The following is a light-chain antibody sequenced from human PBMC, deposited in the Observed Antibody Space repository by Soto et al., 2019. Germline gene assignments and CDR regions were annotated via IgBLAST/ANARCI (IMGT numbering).Light chain of an antibody. J-gene: IGKJ4*01. Sequence: EIVMTQSPATLSVSPGERATLSCRASQSVSSNLAWYQQKPGQAPRLLFYGASTRATGIPARFSGSGSGTEFTLNISSLQSEDFAVYYCQQYNKWPPLTFGGGTKVEIK. CDR3: QQYNKWPPLT. CDR2: GAS. V-gene: IGKV3-15*01. CDR1: QSVSSN.